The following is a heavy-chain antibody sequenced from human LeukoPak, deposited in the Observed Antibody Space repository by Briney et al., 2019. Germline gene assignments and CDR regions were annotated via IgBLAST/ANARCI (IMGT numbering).Heavy chain of an antibody. D-gene: IGHD3-22*01. J-gene: IGHJ5*02. Sequence: SMTLSLTCTVSGGSISSYYWSWIRQPAGKGLEWIGRIYTSGSTNYNPSLKSRVTMSVDTSKNQFSLKLSSVTAADTAVYYCARNPGTYDSSLNWFDPWGQGTLVTVSS. CDR2: IYTSGST. V-gene: IGHV4-4*07. CDR1: GGSISSYY. CDR3: ARNPGTYDSSLNWFDP.